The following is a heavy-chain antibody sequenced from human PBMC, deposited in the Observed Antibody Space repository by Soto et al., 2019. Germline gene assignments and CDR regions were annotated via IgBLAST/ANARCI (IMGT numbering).Heavy chain of an antibody. J-gene: IGHJ4*02. V-gene: IGHV4-39*01. CDR2: IYYSGST. CDR1: GGSISSSSYY. D-gene: IGHD3-16*01. Sequence: QLQLQESGPGLVKPSETLSLTCTVSGGSISSSSYYWGWIRQPPGKGLEWIGSIYYSGSTYYNPALRRRVTIPVDTSKNQFSLKLSSVTAADTAVYYCARLTVDYFDDWGQGTLVTVAS. CDR3: ARLTVDYFDD.